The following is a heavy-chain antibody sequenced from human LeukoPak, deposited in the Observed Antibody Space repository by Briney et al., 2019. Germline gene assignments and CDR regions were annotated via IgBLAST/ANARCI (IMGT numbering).Heavy chain of an antibody. Sequence: SETLSLTCTVSGGSISSGVYYWSWIRQPPGKGLEWIGYIYYSGSTYYNPSLKSRVTISVDTSKNQFSLKLSSVTAADTAVYYCARLRGYSGYDNDYWGQGTLVTVSS. CDR1: GGSISSGVYY. CDR3: ARLRGYSGYDNDY. J-gene: IGHJ4*02. CDR2: IYYSGST. D-gene: IGHD5-12*01. V-gene: IGHV4-30-4*01.